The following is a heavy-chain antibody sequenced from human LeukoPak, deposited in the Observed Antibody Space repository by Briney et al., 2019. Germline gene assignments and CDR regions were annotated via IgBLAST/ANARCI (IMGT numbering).Heavy chain of an antibody. Sequence: PGGSLRLSCAASGFTFSTYSMNWVRQAPGKGLEWVSAISGSGGSTYYADSVKGRFTISRDNSKNTLYLQMNSLRAEDTAVYYCAKGAGRSWYFDYWGQGTLVTVSS. CDR1: GFTFSTYS. J-gene: IGHJ4*02. CDR3: AKGAGRSWYFDY. CDR2: ISGSGGST. V-gene: IGHV3-23*01. D-gene: IGHD1-26*01.